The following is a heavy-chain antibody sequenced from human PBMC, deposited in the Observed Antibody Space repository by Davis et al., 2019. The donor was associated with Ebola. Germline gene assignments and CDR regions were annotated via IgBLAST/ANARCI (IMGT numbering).Heavy chain of an antibody. CDR3: ERGGYCSSTSCYGCYYYGMDV. Sequence: SETLSLTCAVSGGSISSSNWWSWVRQPPGQGLEWIGEIYHSGSTNYNPSLKSRVTISVDKSKNQFSLKLGSVTAADTAVYYCERGGYCSSTSCYGCYYYGMDVWGQGTTVTVSS. CDR1: GGSISSSNW. V-gene: IGHV4-4*02. D-gene: IGHD2-2*01. CDR2: IYHSGST. J-gene: IGHJ6*02.